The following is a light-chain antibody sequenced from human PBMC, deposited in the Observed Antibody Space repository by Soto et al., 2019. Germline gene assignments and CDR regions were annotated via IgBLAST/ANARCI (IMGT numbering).Light chain of an antibody. CDR1: QTSATY. CDR2: EAS. Sequence: DIQMTQSPSWLAASVGHICNITCRASQTSATYINWYQQKSGSAPRLLIYEASGLQSGVPSRFSGSGSGTHFVINISNFKTEDASSKLCEPTYAIPQTVGRVTQVEIK. V-gene: IGKV1-39*01. CDR3: EPTYAIPQT. J-gene: IGKJ4*01.